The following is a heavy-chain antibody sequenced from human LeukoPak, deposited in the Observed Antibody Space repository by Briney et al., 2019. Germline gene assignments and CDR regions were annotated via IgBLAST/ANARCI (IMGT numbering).Heavy chain of an antibody. CDR1: GGSIRSSSYY. CDR2: LSGIGGST. J-gene: IGHJ4*02. CDR3: AKVDILTGNYLHSFFDY. D-gene: IGHD3-9*01. V-gene: IGHV3-23*01. Sequence: PSETLSLTCSVSGGSIRSSSYYWGWIRQPPGKGLEWVSSLSGIGGSTYYADSVKGRFSISRDNSKNTLYLQMNSLRVEDTAVYYCAKVDILTGNYLHSFFDYWGQGTLVTVSS.